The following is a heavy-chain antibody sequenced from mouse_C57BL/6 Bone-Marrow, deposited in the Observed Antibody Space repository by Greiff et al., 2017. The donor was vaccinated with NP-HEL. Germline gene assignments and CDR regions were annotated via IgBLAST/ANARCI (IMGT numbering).Heavy chain of an antibody. D-gene: IGHD2-4*01. CDR3: ARGRIYYDYDGYYFDY. J-gene: IGHJ2*01. Sequence: EVKLQESGPGLVKPSQSLSLTCSVTGYSITSGYYWNWIRQFPGNKLEWMGYISYDGSNNYNPSLKNRISITRDTSKNQFFLKLHSVTTEDTATYYCARGRIYYDYDGYYFDYWGQGTTLTVSS. CDR1: GYSITSGYY. CDR2: ISYDGSN. V-gene: IGHV3-6*01.